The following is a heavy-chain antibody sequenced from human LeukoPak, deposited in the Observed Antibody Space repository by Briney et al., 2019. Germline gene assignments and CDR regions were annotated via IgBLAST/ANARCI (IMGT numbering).Heavy chain of an antibody. V-gene: IGHV3-23*01. CDR2: IRGGGGKT. J-gene: IGHJ4*02. CDR1: GFTFSGCA. D-gene: IGHD4-23*01. CDR3: VKRVGSNSGPFDS. Sequence: GGSLRLSCAASGFTFSGCAVNWVRQAPGEGLEWVSSIRGGGGKTYYADPVQGRFTISRDDSRNTLYLQMNNLRAEDTAVYYCVKRVGSNSGPFDSWGQGTLVTVSS.